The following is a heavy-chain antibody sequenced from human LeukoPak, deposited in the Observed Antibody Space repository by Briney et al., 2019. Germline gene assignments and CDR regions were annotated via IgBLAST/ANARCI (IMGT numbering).Heavy chain of an antibody. CDR3: ARGLAAAGTIDY. V-gene: IGHV4-59*01. CDR2: IYYSGST. D-gene: IGHD6-13*01. CDR1: GGSISSYY. J-gene: IGHJ4*02. Sequence: SETLSLTCTVSGGSISSYYWSWIRQPPGKGLEWIGYIYYSGSTNYNPSLKSRVTISVDTSKNQFSLKLSSVTAADTAVYYCARGLAAAGTIDYWGQGTLVTASS.